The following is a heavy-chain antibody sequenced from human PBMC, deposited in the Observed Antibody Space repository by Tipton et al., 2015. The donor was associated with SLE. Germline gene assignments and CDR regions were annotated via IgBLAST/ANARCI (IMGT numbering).Heavy chain of an antibody. D-gene: IGHD2-15*01. V-gene: IGHV4-61*05. CDR2: VHYSGTT. CDR1: GGSISSSSYY. J-gene: IGHJ4*02. CDR3: ANTHCSGGSCYSVY. Sequence: TLSLTCTVSGGSISSSSYYWGWIPQPPGKGLEWIGNVHYSGTTNYNPSLKSRVSISVDMSKNEVSLNLNSVTAADTAVYYCANTHCSGGSCYSVYWGQGTLVTVTS.